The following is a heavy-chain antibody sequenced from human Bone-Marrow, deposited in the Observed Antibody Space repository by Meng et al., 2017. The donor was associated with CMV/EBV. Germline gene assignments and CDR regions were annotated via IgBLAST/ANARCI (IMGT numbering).Heavy chain of an antibody. CDR1: GFTFSSYE. D-gene: IGHD2-21*01. CDR2: IEPDGSSF. CDR3: ASGDFHDS. V-gene: IGHV3-7*01. J-gene: IGHJ4*02. Sequence: GESLKISCAASGFTFSSYEMNWVRQAPGKGLEWVANIEPDGSSFYYAGSVRGRFTISRDNAKKSLYLQMNSLRAEDTAVYYCASGDFHDSWGQGTLVTVSS.